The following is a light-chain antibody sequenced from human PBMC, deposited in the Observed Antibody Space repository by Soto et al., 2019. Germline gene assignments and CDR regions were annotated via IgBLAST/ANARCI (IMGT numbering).Light chain of an antibody. CDR1: SNDVGSYNY. V-gene: IGLV2-14*01. CDR2: DVT. CDR3: KSYTTSNTYV. Sequence: QSVLTQPASVSGSPGQSIAISCTGTSNDVGSYNYVPWYQQHPGKAPKLMIYDVTNRPSGVSDRFSGSKSGNTASLTISGLRAEDEADYYCKSYTTSNTYVFGSGTRSPS. J-gene: IGLJ1*01.